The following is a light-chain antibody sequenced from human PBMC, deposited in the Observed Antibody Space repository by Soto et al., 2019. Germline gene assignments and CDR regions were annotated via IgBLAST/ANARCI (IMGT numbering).Light chain of an antibody. CDR3: QQGYSFPLT. CDR1: QGISTW. J-gene: IGKJ4*01. CDR2: PAS. Sequence: DIPMTQSPSSVSASVGDRVTITCRASQGISTWLAWYQQKPGKAPKSLIYPASTLHSGVPSRCRGSGSGTDFTLSIGSLQAEDFATYYCQQGYSFPLTFGGGTKVAIK. V-gene: IGKV1-12*01.